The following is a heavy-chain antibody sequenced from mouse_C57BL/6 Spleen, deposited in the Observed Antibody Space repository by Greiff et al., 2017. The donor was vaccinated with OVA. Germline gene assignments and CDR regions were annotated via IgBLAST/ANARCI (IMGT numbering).Heavy chain of an antibody. CDR1: GYTFTSYG. CDR2: IYPRSGNT. Sequence: QVQLQQSGAELARPGASVKLSCKASGYTFTSYGISWVKQRTGQGLEWIGEIYPRSGNTYYNEKFKGKATLTADKSSSTAYMELRSLTSEDSAVYFCAREGGYYGNYEGFAYWGQGTLVTVSA. J-gene: IGHJ3*01. CDR3: AREGGYYGNYEGFAY. D-gene: IGHD2-1*01. V-gene: IGHV1-81*01.